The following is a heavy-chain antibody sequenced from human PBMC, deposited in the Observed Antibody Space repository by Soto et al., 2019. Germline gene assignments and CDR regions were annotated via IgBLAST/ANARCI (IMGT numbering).Heavy chain of an antibody. CDR1: GCTFSSYA. CDR2: IIPIFGTA. CDR3: ARDFIRHCSSTSCYYYYYGMDV. J-gene: IGHJ6*02. Sequence: SVKVSCKASGCTFSSYAISWVRQAPGQGLEWMGGIIPIFGTANYAQKFQGRVTITADKSTSTAYMELSSLRSEDTAVYYCARDFIRHCSSTSCYYYYYGMDVWGQGTTVTVSS. D-gene: IGHD2-2*01. V-gene: IGHV1-69*06.